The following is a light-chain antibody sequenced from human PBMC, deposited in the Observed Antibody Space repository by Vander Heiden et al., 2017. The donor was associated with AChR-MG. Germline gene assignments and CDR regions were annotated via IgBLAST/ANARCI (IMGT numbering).Light chain of an antibody. V-gene: IGKV3-20*01. CDR1: QRLSTAF. CDR3: QQYGSAPGT. Sequence: EIVLTQSPGTLSLSPGDRATLSCRASQRLSTAFVAWYQQKPGQAPRLLIYGTSSMAAGIPDRFSGYGFGTDFTLTVRRLEPEDSAVYYCQQYGSAPGTFGQRTKVEIK. CDR2: GTS. J-gene: IGKJ1*01.